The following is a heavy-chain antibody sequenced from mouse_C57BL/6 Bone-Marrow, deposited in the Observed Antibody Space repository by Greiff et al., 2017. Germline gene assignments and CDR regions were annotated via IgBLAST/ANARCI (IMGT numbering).Heavy chain of an antibody. CDR3: ARLLRSYYFDY. D-gene: IGHD1-1*01. J-gene: IGHJ2*01. Sequence: QVQLKQPGAELVRPGSSVKLSCKASGYTFTSYWMDWVKQRPGQGLEWIGNIYPSDSETHYNQKFKDKATLTVDKSSSTAYMQLSSLTSEDSAVYYCARLLRSYYFDYWGKGTTLTGSA. V-gene: IGHV1-61*01. CDR2: IYPSDSET. CDR1: GYTFTSYW.